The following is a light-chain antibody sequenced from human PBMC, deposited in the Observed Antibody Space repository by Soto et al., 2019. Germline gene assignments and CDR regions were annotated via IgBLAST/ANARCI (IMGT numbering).Light chain of an antibody. CDR3: SSGSSVSFSV. Sequence: QSVLTQPASVSGSPGQSITISCTGTRSDVGRYNYVSWYQQHPGKAPKLLIYEVTYRPSGVSTRFSASKSGNTASLIISGLQTEDEADYYCSSGSSVSFSVFGTGTKVTVL. CDR1: RSDVGRYNY. V-gene: IGLV2-14*01. J-gene: IGLJ1*01. CDR2: EVT.